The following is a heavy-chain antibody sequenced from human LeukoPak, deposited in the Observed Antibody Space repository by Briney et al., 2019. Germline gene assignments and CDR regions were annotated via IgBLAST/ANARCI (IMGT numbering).Heavy chain of an antibody. CDR2: IYTSGST. D-gene: IGHD3-10*01. V-gene: IGHV4-61*02. Sequence: PSETLSLTCTVSGGSISSGSYYWSWIRQPAGKGLEWIGRIYTSGSTNYNPSLKSRVTISVDTSKNQFSLKLSSVTAADTAVYYWGGGLRVRGGGLCLRGQVTLVTVSS. CDR3: GGGLRVRGGGLCL. CDR1: GGSISSGSYY. J-gene: IGHJ4*02.